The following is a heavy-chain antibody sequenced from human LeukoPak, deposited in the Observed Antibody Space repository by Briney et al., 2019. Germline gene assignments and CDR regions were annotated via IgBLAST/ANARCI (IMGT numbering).Heavy chain of an antibody. CDR3: ARDHSGSYSSYYYYMDV. CDR2: VSVYNNKT. V-gene: IGHV1-18*01. CDR1: GYTFTSYG. D-gene: IGHD1-26*01. J-gene: IGHJ6*03. Sequence: ASVKVSCKASGYTFTSYGISWVRQAPGQGLEWMGCVSVYNNKTNYAQKFQGRLTMSTDTPTSTAYMELRSLRSDDTAIYYCARDHSGSYSSYYYYMDVWGRGTTVTVSS.